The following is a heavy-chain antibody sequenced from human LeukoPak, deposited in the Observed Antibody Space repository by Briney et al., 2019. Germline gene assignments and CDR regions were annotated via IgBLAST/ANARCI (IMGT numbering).Heavy chain of an antibody. CDR3: ASGKDELPAAVVDS. CDR1: GDSIISGNYF. V-gene: IGHV4-39*01. D-gene: IGHD2-2*01. CDR2: IYYSGNT. Sequence: SETLSLTCTVSGDSIISGNYFWAWICKPPGKGLEWIGSIYYSGNTYYKPSLKSRVTISLDVTQFSLKLTSMTAADTAVYYCASGKDELPAAVVDSWGQGILVTVSS. J-gene: IGHJ4*02.